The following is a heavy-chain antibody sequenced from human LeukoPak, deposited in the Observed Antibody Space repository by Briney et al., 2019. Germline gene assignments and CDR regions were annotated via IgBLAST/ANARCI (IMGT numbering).Heavy chain of an antibody. D-gene: IGHD2-15*01. V-gene: IGHV3-23*01. J-gene: IGHJ4*02. CDR3: AKGHCSGGSCYSVDFDY. Sequence: GRSLRLSCAASGFTFSSYAMSWVRQAPGKGLEWVSAISGSGGNTYYADSVKGRFTISRDNSKNTLCLQMNSLRADDTAVYYCAKGHCSGGSCYSVDFDYWGQGTLVTVSS. CDR1: GFTFSSYA. CDR2: ISGSGGNT.